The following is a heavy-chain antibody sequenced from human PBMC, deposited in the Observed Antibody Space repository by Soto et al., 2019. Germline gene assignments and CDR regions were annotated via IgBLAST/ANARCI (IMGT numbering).Heavy chain of an antibody. CDR2: IYHSGST. CDR3: ARDRGGSYYKYYVMDV. CDR1: GGSITSNNW. J-gene: IGHJ6*02. D-gene: IGHD1-26*01. Sequence: SETLSLTCAVSGGSITSNNWWSWVRQPPGKGLEWIGEIYHSGSTNYNPSLKSRVTISVDKSKNQFSLKLSSVTAADTAVYYCARDRGGSYYKYYVMDVWGQGTTVTVSS. V-gene: IGHV4-4*02.